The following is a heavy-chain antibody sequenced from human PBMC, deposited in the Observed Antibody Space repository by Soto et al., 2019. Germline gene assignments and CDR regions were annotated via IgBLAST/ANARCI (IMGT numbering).Heavy chain of an antibody. J-gene: IGHJ4*02. CDR1: GLSLSTTRVG. CDR3: AHSKTSGMRYYFDY. Sequence: QITLKESGPTLVKPTQTLTLTCTFSGLSLSTTRVGVGWIRQPPGEALEWLALLYWDDYKLYSPSLKRSLTITKDTSKNQVVLTQTNMDPVDTATYYCAHSKTSGMRYYFDYWGQGTLVTVSS. V-gene: IGHV2-5*02. CDR2: LYWDDYK.